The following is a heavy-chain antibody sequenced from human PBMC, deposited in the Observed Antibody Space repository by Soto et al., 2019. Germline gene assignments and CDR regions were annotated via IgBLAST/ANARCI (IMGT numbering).Heavy chain of an antibody. CDR1: GGTFSSYA. J-gene: IGHJ5*02. CDR3: ARDRGPSSGYYPYWFDP. Sequence: QVQLVQSGAEVKKPGSSVKVSCKASGGTFSSYAISWVRQAPGQGLEWMGEIIPIFGTANYAQKFQGRVRIPGDESTSTAYMERSSLRSEDTAVYYCARDRGPSSGYYPYWFDPWGQGTLVTVSS. V-gene: IGHV1-69*12. CDR2: IIPIFGTA. D-gene: IGHD3-22*01.